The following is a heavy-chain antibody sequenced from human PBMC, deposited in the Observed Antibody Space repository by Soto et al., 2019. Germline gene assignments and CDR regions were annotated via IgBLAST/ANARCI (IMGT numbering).Heavy chain of an antibody. CDR1: GYSFTSYW. V-gene: IGHV5-10-1*01. J-gene: IGHJ6*02. CDR3: ARRKKSSSSYYYYYGMDV. D-gene: IGHD6-6*01. CDR2: IDPSDSYT. Sequence: LKISFKGSGYSFTSYWISWVRQMPGKGLEWMGRIDPSDSYTNYSPSFQGHVTISADKSISTAYLQWSSLKASDAAMYYCARRKKSSSSYYYYYGMDVWGQGTTVTVSS.